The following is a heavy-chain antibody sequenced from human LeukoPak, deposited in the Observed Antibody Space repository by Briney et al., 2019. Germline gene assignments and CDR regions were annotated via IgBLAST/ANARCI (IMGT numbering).Heavy chain of an antibody. CDR1: GFTFSSCA. CDR3: ARDLNWGFDY. J-gene: IGHJ4*02. Sequence: PGGSLRPSCAASGFTFSSCAMSWVRQAPGKGLEWVSYINRGSSTIYYADSVKGRFTISRDNAKNSLHLQMNSLRAEDTAVYYCARDLNWGFDYWGQGTLVTVSS. CDR2: INRGSSTI. V-gene: IGHV3-48*04. D-gene: IGHD7-27*01.